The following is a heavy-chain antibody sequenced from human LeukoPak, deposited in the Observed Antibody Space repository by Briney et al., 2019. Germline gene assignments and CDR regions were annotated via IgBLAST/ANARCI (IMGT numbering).Heavy chain of an antibody. Sequence: SETLSLTCAVYGGSFIGYHWSWVRQPPGKGLEWIGEINHSGSTNYNPSLKSRVTISVDTSKNQFSLKLSSVTAADTAVYYCARDTAFDYWGQGTLVTVSS. V-gene: IGHV4-34*01. CDR2: INHSGST. D-gene: IGHD5-18*01. CDR3: ARDTAFDY. CDR1: GGSFIGYH. J-gene: IGHJ4*02.